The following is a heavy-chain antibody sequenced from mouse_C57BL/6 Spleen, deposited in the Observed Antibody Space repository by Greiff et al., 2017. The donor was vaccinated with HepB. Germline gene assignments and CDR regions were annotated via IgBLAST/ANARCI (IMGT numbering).Heavy chain of an antibody. CDR3: ARSGGSSRGFAY. CDR1: GYTFTNYW. CDR2: IYPGGGYT. D-gene: IGHD1-1*01. V-gene: IGHV1-63*01. J-gene: IGHJ3*01. Sequence: QVQLKESGAELVRPGTSVKMSCKASGYTFTNYWIGWAKQRPGHGLEWIGDIYPGGGYTNYNEKFKGKATLTADKSSSTAYMQFSSLTSEDSAIYYCARSGGSSRGFAYWGQGTLVTVSA.